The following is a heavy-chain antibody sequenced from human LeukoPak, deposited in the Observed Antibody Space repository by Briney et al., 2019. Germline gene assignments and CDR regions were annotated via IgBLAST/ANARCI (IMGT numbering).Heavy chain of an antibody. Sequence: SETLSLTCTVSGGSISSYYWSWIRQPPGKGLEWIGYIYYSGSTNYNPSLKSRVTISVDTSKNQFSLKLGSVTAADTAVYYCARDRNYDSSGYQNWFDPWGQGTLVTVSS. V-gene: IGHV4-59*01. J-gene: IGHJ5*02. CDR3: ARDRNYDSSGYQNWFDP. CDR2: IYYSGST. CDR1: GGSISSYY. D-gene: IGHD3-22*01.